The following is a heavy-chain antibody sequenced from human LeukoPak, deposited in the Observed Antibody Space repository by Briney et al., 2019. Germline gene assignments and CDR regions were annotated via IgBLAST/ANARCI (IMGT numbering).Heavy chain of an antibody. J-gene: IGHJ3*02. CDR3: ARSLFLWFGELYAFDI. CDR1: GYTFTTYG. V-gene: IGHV3-21*01. D-gene: IGHD3-10*01. Sequence: KAGGSLRLSCVGSGYTFTTYGMSWVRQAPGKGLEWVSSISSSSSYIYYADSVKGRFTISRDNAKNSLYLQMNSLRAEDTAVYYCARSLFLWFGELYAFDIWGQGTMVTVSS. CDR2: ISSSSSYI.